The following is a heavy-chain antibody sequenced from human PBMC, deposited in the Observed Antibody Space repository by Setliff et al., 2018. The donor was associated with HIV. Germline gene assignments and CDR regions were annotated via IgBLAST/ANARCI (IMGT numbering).Heavy chain of an antibody. J-gene: IGHJ4*02. Sequence: PSETLSLTCTVSGDSVRSSRYYWSWIRQPAGMGLEWIGRFDSSGGTDYNPSLKSRVTISKDTSKNQLSLKLTSVAAADTAVYFCARSPRIGVAGEFEYWGQGTLVTVSS. CDR2: FDSSGGT. CDR1: GDSVRSSRYY. CDR3: ARSPRIGVAGEFEY. V-gene: IGHV4-61*02. D-gene: IGHD6-19*01.